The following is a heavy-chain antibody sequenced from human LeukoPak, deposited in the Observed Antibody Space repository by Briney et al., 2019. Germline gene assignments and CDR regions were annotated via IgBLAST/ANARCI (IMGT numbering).Heavy chain of an antibody. V-gene: IGHV3-30*01. CDR3: ARDYSTGYFYFDY. J-gene: IGHJ4*02. Sequence: GGSLRLSCAASEFTFSNYAMHWVRQAPGKGLQWVAGISYDASSHFHADSVKGRFTISRDNSKCTLYLQMNSLRPEDTAVYYCARDYSTGYFYFDYWGQGTLVTVSS. CDR1: EFTFSNYA. CDR2: ISYDASSH. D-gene: IGHD3-9*01.